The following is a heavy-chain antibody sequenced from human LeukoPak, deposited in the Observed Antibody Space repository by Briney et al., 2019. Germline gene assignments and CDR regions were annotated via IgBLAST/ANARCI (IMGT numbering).Heavy chain of an antibody. J-gene: IGHJ4*02. CDR3: ARGSNVGGNSEDFDY. CDR2: INHSGST. V-gene: IGHV4-34*01. Sequence: PSETLSLTCAVYGGSFSGYYWSWIRQPPGKGLEWIGEINHSGSTNYNPSLKSRVTISVDTSKNQFSLKLSSVTAADTAVYYCARGSNVGGNSEDFDYWGQGTLVTVSS. D-gene: IGHD4-23*01. CDR1: GGSFSGYY.